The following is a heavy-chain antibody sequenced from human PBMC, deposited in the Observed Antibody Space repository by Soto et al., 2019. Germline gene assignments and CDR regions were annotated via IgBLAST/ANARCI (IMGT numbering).Heavy chain of an antibody. D-gene: IGHD2-8*01. CDR1: GFAFSTYS. V-gene: IGHV3-48*02. CDR3: ARDNGMAGSFDP. J-gene: IGHJ5*02. CDR2: ISFSSTTI. Sequence: QLVESGGGLVQPGGSLRLSCAASGFAFSTYSMNWVRQAPGKGLEWGSYISFSSTTIFYADSVRGRFTISRDNAKNSLHLQMNTLRDEDTAVYYCARDNGMAGSFDPWGQGTLVTVSS.